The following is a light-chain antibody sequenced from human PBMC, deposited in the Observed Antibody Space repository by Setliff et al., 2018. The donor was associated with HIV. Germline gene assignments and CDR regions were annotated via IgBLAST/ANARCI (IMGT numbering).Light chain of an antibody. Sequence: QSALTQPPSASGSPGQSVSISCTGTSSDVGGYDLVSWYQQHPGKAPQLMIYEVNDRPSGVSDRFSGSKSGNTASLIISGLQAEDEGDYYCSSYTSSNSWVFGGETKVTVL. J-gene: IGLJ3*02. V-gene: IGLV2-18*02. CDR3: SSYTSSNSWV. CDR1: SSDVGGYDL. CDR2: EVN.